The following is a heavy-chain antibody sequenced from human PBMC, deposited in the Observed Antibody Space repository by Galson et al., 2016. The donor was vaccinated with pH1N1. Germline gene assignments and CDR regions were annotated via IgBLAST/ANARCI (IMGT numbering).Heavy chain of an antibody. CDR1: GFIFDNYA. Sequence: SLRLSCAASGFIFDNYAMSWVRQTPGKGLEWVSGITGSGGSTHYADSVKGRFTISRDKSKKRLYLQMNSLRAEDTAVYYVTKEPVATHYYYGFDVWGQGTTVTVSS. V-gene: IGHV3-23*01. CDR2: ITGSGGST. J-gene: IGHJ6*02. CDR3: TKEPVATHYYYGFDV.